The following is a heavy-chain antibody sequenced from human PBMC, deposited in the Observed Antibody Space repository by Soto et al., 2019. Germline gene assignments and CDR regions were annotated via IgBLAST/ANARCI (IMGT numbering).Heavy chain of an antibody. V-gene: IGHV4-31*03. Sequence: SETLSLTCTVSGGSISSGGYYWSWIRQHPGKGLEWIGYIYYSGSTYYNPSLKSRVTISVDTSKNQFSLKLSSVTAADTAVYYCAGGLGYCSGGSCREPTDYYYGMDVWGQGTTVTVS. CDR1: GGSISSGGYY. D-gene: IGHD2-15*01. J-gene: IGHJ6*02. CDR2: IYYSGST. CDR3: AGGLGYCSGGSCREPTDYYYGMDV.